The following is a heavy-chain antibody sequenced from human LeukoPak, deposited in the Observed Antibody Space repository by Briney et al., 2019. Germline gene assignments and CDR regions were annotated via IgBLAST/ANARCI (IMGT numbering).Heavy chain of an antibody. CDR3: ARSPYYDILAGFYYYFDY. V-gene: IGHV3-30-3*01. Sequence: GGSLRLSCAASGFTFSSYAMHWVRQAPGKGLEWVADISYDGSNKYYADSVKGRLTISRDNSKSTLYLQMNSLRAEDTASYYCARSPYYDILAGFYYYFDYWGQGTLVTVSS. CDR2: ISYDGSNK. J-gene: IGHJ4*02. CDR1: GFTFSSYA. D-gene: IGHD3-9*01.